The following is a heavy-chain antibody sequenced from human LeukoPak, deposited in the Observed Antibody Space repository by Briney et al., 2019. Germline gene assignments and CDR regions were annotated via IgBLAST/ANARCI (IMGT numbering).Heavy chain of an antibody. D-gene: IGHD4-17*01. CDR3: ARELTTVTTRWFDP. Sequence: SETLSLTRTVSGGSISSSSYYWGWIRQPPGKGLEWIGSIYYSGSTYYNPSLKSRVTISVDTSMNQFSLKLSSVTAADTAVYYCARELTTVTTRWFDPWGQGTLVTVSS. J-gene: IGHJ5*02. V-gene: IGHV4-39*07. CDR2: IYYSGST. CDR1: GGSISSSSYY.